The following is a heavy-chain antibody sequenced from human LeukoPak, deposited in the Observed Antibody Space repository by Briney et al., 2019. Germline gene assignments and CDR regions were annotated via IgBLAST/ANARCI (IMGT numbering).Heavy chain of an antibody. Sequence: SETLSLTCTVSGGSIRRSSHYWGWIRQPPGKGLEWIGSIYYSGSTYYNPSLKSRVTISVDTSKNQVSLKLSSVTAADTAVYYCARVSLGLGRSGDYWGQGTLVTVSS. CDR2: IYYSGST. CDR3: ARVSLGLGRSGDY. D-gene: IGHD1-26*01. V-gene: IGHV4-39*07. CDR1: GGSIRRSSHY. J-gene: IGHJ4*02.